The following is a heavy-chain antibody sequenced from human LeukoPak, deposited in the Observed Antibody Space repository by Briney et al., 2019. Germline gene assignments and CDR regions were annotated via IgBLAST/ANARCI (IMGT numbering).Heavy chain of an antibody. V-gene: IGHV4-34*01. CDR3: ATTNLYCANGACHRNWFDP. CDR2: INHSGST. J-gene: IGHJ5*02. D-gene: IGHD2-8*01. Sequence: SETLSLTCAVYGGSFSGYYWTWIRQPPGKGLEWIGEINHSGSTNYNPSLKSRVTISVDTSKNQFSLKLSSVTAADTAVYYCATTNLYCANGACHRNWFDPWGQGTRVTVSS. CDR1: GGSFSGYY.